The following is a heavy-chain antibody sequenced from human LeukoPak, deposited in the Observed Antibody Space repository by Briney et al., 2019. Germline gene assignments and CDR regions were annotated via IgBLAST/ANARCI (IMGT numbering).Heavy chain of an antibody. D-gene: IGHD2-21*01. V-gene: IGHV3-23*01. Sequence: PGGSLRLSCAASGFTFSSYAMSWVRQAPGKGLEWVSAISGSGGSTYYADSVKGRFTISRDNSKNTLYLQMNSLRAEDTAVYYCAKDVIVVVTDLGYFDYWGQGTLVTVSS. CDR2: ISGSGGST. CDR3: AKDVIVVVTDLGYFDY. J-gene: IGHJ4*02. CDR1: GFTFSSYA.